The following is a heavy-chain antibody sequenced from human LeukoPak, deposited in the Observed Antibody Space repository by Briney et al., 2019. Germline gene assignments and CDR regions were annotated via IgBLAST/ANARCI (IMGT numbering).Heavy chain of an antibody. D-gene: IGHD3-16*01. CDR2: IKEDGSEK. J-gene: IGHJ4*02. CDR3: GRIAYGNYV. Sequence: PGGSLRLSCAASGFTFSNAWMSWVRQAPGKGLEWVANIKEDGSEKHYVDSLKGRFTISRDNAKNSLYLEVNSLRAEDTAVYYCGRIAYGNYVWGQGALVTVSS. CDR1: GFTFSNAW. V-gene: IGHV3-7*05.